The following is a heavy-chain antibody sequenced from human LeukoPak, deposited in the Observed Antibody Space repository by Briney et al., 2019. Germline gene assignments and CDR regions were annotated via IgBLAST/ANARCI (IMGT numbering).Heavy chain of an antibody. Sequence: TGGSLRLSCAVSGFTFISFAMSWVRQAPGKGLEWVSTISRTGVATYYANSVKGRFTISRDNSKNTVYLQMNSLRVEDTAVYYCARAPTFSGWFDYWGQGTLVTVSS. CDR3: ARAPTFSGWFDY. V-gene: IGHV3-23*01. D-gene: IGHD6-19*01. CDR1: GFTFISFA. J-gene: IGHJ4*02. CDR2: ISRTGVAT.